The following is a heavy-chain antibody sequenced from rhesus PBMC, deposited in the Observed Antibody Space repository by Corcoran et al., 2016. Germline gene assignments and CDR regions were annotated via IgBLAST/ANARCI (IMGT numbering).Heavy chain of an antibody. CDR2: IYSSSGNT. CDR1: GFTFSDYY. CDR3: ARDTVHDAFDF. D-gene: IGHD5-12*01. V-gene: IGHV4-165*01. J-gene: IGHJ3*01. Sequence: VRLVESGGGLVQPGGSLRLSCAASGFTFSDYYMSWIRQPPGKGLEWIGIIYSSSGNTYYNPSLKSRVTISTDPSKNQFSLKLSSVTAADTAVYYCARDTVHDAFDFWGQGLRVTVSS.